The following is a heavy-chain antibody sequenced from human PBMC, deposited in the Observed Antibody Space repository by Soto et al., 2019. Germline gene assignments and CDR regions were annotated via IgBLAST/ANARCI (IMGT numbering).Heavy chain of an antibody. Sequence: GASVKVSCKVSGYTLTELSMHWVRQAPGKGLEWMGGFDPEDGETIYAQKFQGRVTMTEDTSTDTAYMELSSLRSEDTAVYYCATGTIFGVVISYGMEVWGQGTTVTVSS. V-gene: IGHV1-24*01. CDR1: GYTLTELS. CDR3: ATGTIFGVVISYGMEV. CDR2: FDPEDGET. J-gene: IGHJ6*02. D-gene: IGHD3-3*01.